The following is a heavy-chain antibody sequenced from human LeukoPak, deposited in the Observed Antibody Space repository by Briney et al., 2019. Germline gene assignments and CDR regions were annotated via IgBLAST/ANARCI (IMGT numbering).Heavy chain of an antibody. V-gene: IGHV4-34*01. D-gene: IGHD6-6*01. CDR1: GGSFSGYY. J-gene: IGHJ4*02. CDR3: ATPREYSSSRTYDY. CDR2: INHSGST. Sequence: SGTLSLTCAVYGGSFSGYYWSWIRQPPGKGLEWIGEINHSGSTNYNPSLKSRVTISVDTSKNQFSLKLGSVTAADTAVYYCATPREYSSSRTYDYWGQGTLVTVSS.